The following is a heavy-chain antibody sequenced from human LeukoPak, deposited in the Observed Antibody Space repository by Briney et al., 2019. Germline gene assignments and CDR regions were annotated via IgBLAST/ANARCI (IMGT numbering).Heavy chain of an antibody. CDR1: GGSISSDGYY. CDR3: ARGKQQLVPPFDY. Sequence: PSETLSLTCTVSGGSISSDGYYWSWIRQHPGKGLEWIGYIYYSGSTYYNPSLKSRVTISLDKSKNQFSLKLTSVTAADTAIYYCARGKQQLVPPFDYWGQGALVTVSS. CDR2: IYYSGST. V-gene: IGHV4-31*03. J-gene: IGHJ4*02. D-gene: IGHD6-13*01.